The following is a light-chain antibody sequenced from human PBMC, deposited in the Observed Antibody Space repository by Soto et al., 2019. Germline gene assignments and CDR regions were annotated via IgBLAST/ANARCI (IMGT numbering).Light chain of an antibody. CDR3: QQYAIFPRT. CDR1: QTLLDSDGRTY. V-gene: IGKV2-40*01. Sequence: EIVLTQTPLSLPVTPGEPASMSCRSSQTLLDSDGRTYLDWYLQKPGQSPQLLIYTVSYRASGVPDRFSGSGSGTEFTLKISRVEPEDLSVYYCQQYAIFPRTFGQGTKV. J-gene: IGKJ1*01. CDR2: TVS.